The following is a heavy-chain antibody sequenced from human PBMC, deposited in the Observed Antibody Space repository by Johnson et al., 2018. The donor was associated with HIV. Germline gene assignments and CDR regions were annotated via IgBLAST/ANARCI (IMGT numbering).Heavy chain of an antibody. CDR2: INWNGGST. J-gene: IGHJ3*02. CDR3: ASHGMVTADAFDI. Sequence: VQLVESGGGLVQPGRSLRLSCAASGFTFDDYGMSWVRQAPGKGLAWVSGINWNGGSTGYADSVTGRFTISRDNAKNSLYLQMNSLRAEDTALYYCASHGMVTADAFDIWGQGTMVTVSS. CDR1: GFTFDDYG. V-gene: IGHV3-20*04. D-gene: IGHD2-21*02.